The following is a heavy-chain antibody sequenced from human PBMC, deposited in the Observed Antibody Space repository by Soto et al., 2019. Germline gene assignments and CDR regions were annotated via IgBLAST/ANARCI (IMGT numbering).Heavy chain of an antibody. CDR2: FTGVIGTT. V-gene: IGHV3-23*01. D-gene: IGHD2-15*01. J-gene: IGHJ4*02. CDR1: GFTVSTYG. Sequence: EVQLLESGGGLVQPGGSLRLSCAASGFTVSTYGVTWVRQAPGKGLEWVSGFTGVIGTTHYADSVKGRFTITRDNSNNTVYLQMNSLRVEDTAVYYCARWYGYGDYWGRGTLVTVSS. CDR3: ARWYGYGDY.